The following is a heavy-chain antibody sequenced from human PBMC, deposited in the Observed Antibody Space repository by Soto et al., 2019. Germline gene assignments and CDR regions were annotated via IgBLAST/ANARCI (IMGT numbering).Heavy chain of an antibody. J-gene: IGHJ6*02. V-gene: IGHV4-34*01. CDR1: GGSFSGYY. CDR3: ARGDYVWGSYPQYYYGMDV. D-gene: IGHD3-16*02. CDR2: INHSGST. Sequence: SETLSLTCAVYGGSFSGYYWSWTRQPPGKGLEWIGEINHSGSTNYNPSLKSRVTISVDTSKNQFSLKLSSVTAADTAVYYCARGDYVWGSYPQYYYGMDVWGQGTTVTVSS.